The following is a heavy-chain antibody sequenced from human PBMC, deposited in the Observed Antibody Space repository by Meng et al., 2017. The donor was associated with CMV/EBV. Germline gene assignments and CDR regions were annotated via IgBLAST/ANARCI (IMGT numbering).Heavy chain of an antibody. Sequence: GPLRLSCTVSGGSVSSGSYYWSWIRQPPGKGLEWIGYIYYSGSTNYNPSLKSRVTISVDTSKNQFSLKLSSVTAADTAVYYCASSVNYDFWSGDAFDIWGQGTMVTVSS. V-gene: IGHV4-61*01. CDR2: IYYSGST. J-gene: IGHJ3*02. CDR1: GGSVSSGSYY. D-gene: IGHD3-3*01. CDR3: ASSVNYDFWSGDAFDI.